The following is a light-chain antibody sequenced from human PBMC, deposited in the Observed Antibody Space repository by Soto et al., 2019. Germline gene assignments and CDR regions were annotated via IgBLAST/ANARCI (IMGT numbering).Light chain of an antibody. V-gene: IGKV1-39*01. J-gene: IGKJ2*01. CDR3: QQSYSTPYT. Sequence: DIRMTQSPSSLSASVGDRVTITCRASQSISSYLNWYQQKPGKAPKLLIYAASSLQGGGPSRFSGSGSGTDFTLTISSLQPEDFAIYYCQQSYSTPYTFGQGTKLEIK. CDR2: AAS. CDR1: QSISSY.